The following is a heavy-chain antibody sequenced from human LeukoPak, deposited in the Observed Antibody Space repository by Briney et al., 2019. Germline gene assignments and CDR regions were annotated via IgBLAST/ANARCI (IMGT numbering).Heavy chain of an antibody. CDR1: GFTFTGYY. CDR3: ARDGSTTGTTLFDY. V-gene: IGHV1-2*02. Sequence: ASVKVSCKASGFTFTGYYLHWVRQAPGQGLEWMGWINPNSGGTNYAQRFQGRVTMTRDTSISTAYMELTRLGSDDTAVYYCARDGSTTGTTLFDYWGQGTLVTVSS. J-gene: IGHJ4*02. CDR2: INPNSGGT. D-gene: IGHD1-1*01.